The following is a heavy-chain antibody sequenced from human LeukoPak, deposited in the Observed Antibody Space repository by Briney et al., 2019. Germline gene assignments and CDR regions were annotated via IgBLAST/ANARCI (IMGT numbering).Heavy chain of an antibody. CDR3: AKAMSSSGEYDAFDI. J-gene: IGHJ3*02. CDR2: IRYDGTKT. Sequence: GRSLRLSCAASGFTFMPYGMHGSGQVPGKGREGLPFIRYDGTKTYYADSAKGRFTISRDNSKNTLYLQMNSLRAEDTAVYYCAKAMSSSGEYDAFDIWGQGTMVIVSS. D-gene: IGHD6-13*01. CDR1: GFTFMPYG. V-gene: IGHV3-30*02.